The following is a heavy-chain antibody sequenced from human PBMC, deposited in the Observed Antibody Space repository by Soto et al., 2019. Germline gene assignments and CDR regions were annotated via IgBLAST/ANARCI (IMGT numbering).Heavy chain of an antibody. V-gene: IGHV4-34*01. CDR3: ARDQARQLVPFDY. J-gene: IGHJ4*02. CDR1: GGSFSGYY. CDR2: INHSGST. D-gene: IGHD6-6*01. Sequence: SETLSLTCAVYGGSFSGYYWSWIRQPPGKGLEWIGEINHSGSTNYNPSLKSRVTISVDTSKNQFSLKLSSVIAADTAVYYCARDQARQLVPFDYWGQGTLVTVSS.